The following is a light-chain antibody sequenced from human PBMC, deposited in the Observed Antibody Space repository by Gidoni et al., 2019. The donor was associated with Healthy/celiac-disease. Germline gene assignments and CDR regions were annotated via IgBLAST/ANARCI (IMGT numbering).Light chain of an antibody. J-gene: IGKJ2*01. V-gene: IGKV1-39*01. CDR1: QSISSY. CDR2: AAS. Sequence: IQITRSPSSLSASVEDGVTITVRASQSISSYLNWYQQKPGKAPKLLIYAASSLQSGVPSRFSGSGSGTDFTLTISSLQPEDFATYYCQQSYSTPPYTFGQGTKLEIK. CDR3: QQSYSTPPYT.